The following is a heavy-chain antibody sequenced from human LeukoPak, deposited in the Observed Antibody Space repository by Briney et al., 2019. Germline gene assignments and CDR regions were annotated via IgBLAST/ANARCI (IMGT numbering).Heavy chain of an antibody. CDR1: GVSMDDYF. CDR2: THHRGNT. CDR3: AGRFCGRDCRGPGAFDF. V-gene: IGHV4-4*09. Sequence: SETLSLTCTVSGVSMDDYFWNWIRQTPGKGLEWIGYTHHRGNTNYNSSLASRVTISLDTSSRQFSLRLTSVSAADTALYFCAGRFCGRDCRGPGAFDFWGQGTMV. J-gene: IGHJ3*01. D-gene: IGHD2-21*01.